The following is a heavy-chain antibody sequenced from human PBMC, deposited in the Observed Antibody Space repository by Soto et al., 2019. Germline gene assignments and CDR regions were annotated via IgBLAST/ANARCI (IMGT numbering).Heavy chain of an antibody. D-gene: IGHD3-10*01. V-gene: IGHV3-15*01. CDR2: IKSKTDGGTT. J-gene: IGHJ6*03. Sequence: GGSLRLSCAASGFTFSNAWMSWVRQAPGKGLEWVGRIKSKTDGGTTDYAAPVKGRFTISRDDSKNTLYLQMNSLKTEDTAVYYCTTDLITMVRGVPRTYYYYYMDVWGKGTTVTVS. CDR1: GFTFSNAW. CDR3: TTDLITMVRGVPRTYYYYYMDV.